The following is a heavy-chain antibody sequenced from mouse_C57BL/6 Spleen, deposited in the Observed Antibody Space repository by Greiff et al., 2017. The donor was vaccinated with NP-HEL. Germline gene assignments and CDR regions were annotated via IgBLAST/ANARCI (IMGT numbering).Heavy chain of an antibody. CDR1: GYTFTSYW. CDR2: INPSNGGT. J-gene: IGHJ4*01. CDR3: ARARDWYYGSSYNYAMDY. Sequence: VQLQQPGTELVKPGASVKLSCKASGYTFTSYWMHWVKQRPGQGLEWIGNINPSNGGTNYNEKFKSKATLTVDKSSSTAYMQLSSLTSEDSAVYYCARARDWYYGSSYNYAMDYWGQGTSVTVSS. D-gene: IGHD1-1*01. V-gene: IGHV1-53*01.